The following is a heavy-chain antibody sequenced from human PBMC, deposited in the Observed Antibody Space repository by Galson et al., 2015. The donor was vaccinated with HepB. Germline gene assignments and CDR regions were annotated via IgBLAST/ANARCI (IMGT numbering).Heavy chain of an antibody. CDR1: GFTLSTYN. CDR3: ARDTEDV. CDR2: ISSSSRTI. V-gene: IGHV3-48*01. Sequence: SLRLSCAASGFTLSTYNMNWVRQAPGKGLEWVSYISSSSRTIYYADSVKGRFTVSRDNAKNSLYLQMNSLRAEDTSVYYCARDTEDVWGKGTMVTVSS. J-gene: IGHJ6*04. D-gene: IGHD4-11*01.